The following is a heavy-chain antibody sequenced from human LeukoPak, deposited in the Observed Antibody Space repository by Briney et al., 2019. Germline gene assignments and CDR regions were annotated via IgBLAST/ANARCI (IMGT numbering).Heavy chain of an antibody. J-gene: IGHJ4*02. CDR2: TYYRSKWCN. V-gene: IGHV6-1*01. D-gene: IGHD3-3*01. CDR3: ARGRSTVGHDY. CDR1: RDSVSTNTVT. Sequence: SQTLSLTCAISRDSVSTNTVTWNWIRQSPSRGLEWLGRTYYRSKWCNDYALSVRGRITINPDTPKNQFSLQLTSMTPEDTAVYFCARGRSTVGHDYWGQGTLVTVS.